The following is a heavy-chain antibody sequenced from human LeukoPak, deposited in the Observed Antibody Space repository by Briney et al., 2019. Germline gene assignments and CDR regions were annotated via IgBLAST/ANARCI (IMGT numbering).Heavy chain of an antibody. CDR2: INPNSGGT. CDR1: GYTFTGYY. V-gene: IGHV1-2*02. CDR3: ARGGGIVATITGWFDP. J-gene: IGHJ5*02. Sequence: ASVTVSCTASGYTFTGYYMHWVRQAPGQGLEWMGWINPNSGGTNYAQKFQGRVTMTRDTSISTAYMELSRLRSDDTAVYYCARGGGIVATITGWFDPWGQGTLVTVSS. D-gene: IGHD5-12*01.